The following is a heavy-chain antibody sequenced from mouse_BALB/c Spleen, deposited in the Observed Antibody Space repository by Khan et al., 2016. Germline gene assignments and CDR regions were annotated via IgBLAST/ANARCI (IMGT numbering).Heavy chain of an antibody. Sequence: QVQLQQSGAELARPGASVKLSCKASGYTFTTYWMQWVKQRPGQSLEWIGAIYPGDGDTRYTQKFKGKATLTADKSSSPAYMQLSSLASEDSAVYYCARGNSYYDYDYWGQGTTLTVSS. CDR1: GYTFTTYW. V-gene: IGHV1-87*01. D-gene: IGHD2-4*01. CDR2: IYPGDGDT. J-gene: IGHJ2*01. CDR3: ARGNSYYDYDY.